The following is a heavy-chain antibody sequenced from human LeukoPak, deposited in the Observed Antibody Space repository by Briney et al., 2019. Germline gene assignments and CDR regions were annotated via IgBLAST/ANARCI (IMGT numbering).Heavy chain of an antibody. J-gene: IGHJ5*02. D-gene: IGHD6-19*01. CDR3: ARLGYSSGP. Sequence: PSETLSLTCTVSGGSISSSSYYWGWIRQPPGKGLEWIGSIYYSGSTYYNPSLKSRVTISADTSKNQFSLKLSSVTAADTAVYYCARLGYSSGPWGQGTLVTVSS. CDR1: GGSISSSSYY. CDR2: IYYSGST. V-gene: IGHV4-39*01.